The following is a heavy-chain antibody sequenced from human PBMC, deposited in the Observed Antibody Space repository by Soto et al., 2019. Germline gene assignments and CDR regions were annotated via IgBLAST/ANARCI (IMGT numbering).Heavy chain of an antibody. J-gene: IGHJ3*02. Sequence: ASVKVSCKASGYTFTSYYMHWVRQAPGQGLEWMGIINPSGGSTSYAQKFQGRVTMTRDTSTSTVYMELSSLRSEDTAVYYRARDRQDCSSTSCYESHAFDIWGQGTMVTVSS. CDR1: GYTFTSYY. CDR2: INPSGGST. V-gene: IGHV1-46*03. CDR3: ARDRQDCSSTSCYESHAFDI. D-gene: IGHD2-2*01.